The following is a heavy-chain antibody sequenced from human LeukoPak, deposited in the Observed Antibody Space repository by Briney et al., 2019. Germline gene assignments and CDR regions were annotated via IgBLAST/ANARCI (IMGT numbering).Heavy chain of an antibody. CDR1: GYTFTSYY. Sequence: ASVKVSCKASGYTFTSYYMHWVRQAPGQGLEWMGIINPSGGSTSYARKFQGRVTMTRDTSTSTVYMELSSLRSDDTAVYYCARDIRRITFGGVIVILGYWGQGTLVTVSS. CDR2: INPSGGST. J-gene: IGHJ4*02. D-gene: IGHD3-16*02. V-gene: IGHV1-46*01. CDR3: ARDIRRITFGGVIVILGY.